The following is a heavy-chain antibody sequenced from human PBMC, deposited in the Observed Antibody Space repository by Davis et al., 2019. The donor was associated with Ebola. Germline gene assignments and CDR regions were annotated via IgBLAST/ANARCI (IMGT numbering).Heavy chain of an antibody. V-gene: IGHV1-2*02. CDR3: ARDLSYSYYYHYYGMDV. J-gene: IGHJ6*02. Sequence: GESLKISCKGSGYSFTSYWIGWVRQAPGQGLEWMGWINPNSGGTNYAQKFQGRVTMTRDTSISTVYMELTSLRSDDTAVYYCARDLSYSYYYHYYGMDVWGQGTTVTVSS. CDR2: INPNSGGT. D-gene: IGHD3-10*01. CDR1: GYSFTSYW.